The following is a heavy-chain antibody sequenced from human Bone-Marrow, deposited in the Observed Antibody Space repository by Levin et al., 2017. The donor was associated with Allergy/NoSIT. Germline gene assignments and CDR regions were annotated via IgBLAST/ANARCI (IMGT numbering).Heavy chain of an antibody. J-gene: IGHJ4*02. CDR1: GGSISSYY. Sequence: SETLSLTCTVSGGSISSYYWSWIRQPPGKGLEWIGYIYYSGSTNYNPSLKSRVTISVDTSKNQFSLKLSSVTAADTAVYYCARHWESGYYGDYFDYWGQGTLVTVSS. CDR3: ARHWESGYYGDYFDY. V-gene: IGHV4-59*08. D-gene: IGHD4-17*01. CDR2: IYYSGST.